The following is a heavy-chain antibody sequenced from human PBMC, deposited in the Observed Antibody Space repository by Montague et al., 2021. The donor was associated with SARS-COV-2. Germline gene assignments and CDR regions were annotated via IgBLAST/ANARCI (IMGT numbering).Heavy chain of an antibody. Sequence: SETLSLTCTVSGGSISSYYWSWIRQPPGKGLEWIGYIYYSGSTNYNPSLKSRVTISVDTSKNQFSLKLSSVTAADTAVYYCARHKGGEWLVGRSAFDIWGQGTMVTVSS. V-gene: IGHV4-59*08. CDR1: GGSISSYY. CDR3: ARHKGGEWLVGRSAFDI. CDR2: IYYSGST. J-gene: IGHJ3*02. D-gene: IGHD6-19*01.